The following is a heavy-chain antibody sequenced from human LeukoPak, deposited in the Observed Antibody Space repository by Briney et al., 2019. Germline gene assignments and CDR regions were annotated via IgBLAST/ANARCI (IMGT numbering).Heavy chain of an antibody. Sequence: SVKVSCKASGGTFSSYAISWVRQAPGQGLEWMGGIIPIFGTANYAQKFQGRVTITADESTSTAYVELSSLRSEDTAVYYCARDTEYSSSWYGDNWFDPWGQGTLVTVSS. CDR3: ARDTEYSSSWYGDNWFDP. V-gene: IGHV1-69*13. J-gene: IGHJ5*02. CDR2: IIPIFGTA. D-gene: IGHD6-13*01. CDR1: GGTFSSYA.